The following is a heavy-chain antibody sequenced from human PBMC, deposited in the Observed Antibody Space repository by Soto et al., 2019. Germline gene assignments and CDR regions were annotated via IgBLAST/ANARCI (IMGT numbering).Heavy chain of an antibody. J-gene: IGHJ4*02. D-gene: IGHD3-10*01. CDR1: GYTFTSYG. V-gene: IGHV1-18*01. Sequence: ASVKVSCKACGYTFTSYGISWVRQAPGQGLEWMGWISAYNGNTNYAQKLQGRVTMTTDTSTSTAYMELRSLRSDDTAVYYCATTVGNYYGSGNLFDYWGQGTRVTVSS. CDR3: ATTVGNYYGSGNLFDY. CDR2: ISAYNGNT.